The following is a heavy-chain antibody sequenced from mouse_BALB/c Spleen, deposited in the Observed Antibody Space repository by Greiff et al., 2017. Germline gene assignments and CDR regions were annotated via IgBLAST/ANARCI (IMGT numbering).Heavy chain of an antibody. D-gene: IGHD3-2*01. CDR2: IYPGNSDT. V-gene: IGHV1-5*01. CDR3: TRSDSSGPYAMDY. CDR1: GYTFTSYW. J-gene: IGHJ4*01. Sequence: VQLQQSGTVLARPGASVKMSCKASGYTFTSYWMHWVKQRPGQGLEWIGAIYPGNSDTSYNQKFKGKAKLTAVTSTSTAYMELSSLTNEDSAVYYCTRSDSSGPYAMDYWGQGTSVTVSS.